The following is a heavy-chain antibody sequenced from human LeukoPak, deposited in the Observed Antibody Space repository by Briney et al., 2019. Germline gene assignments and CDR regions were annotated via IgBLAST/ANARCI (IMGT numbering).Heavy chain of an antibody. CDR1: GFPLSSYN. CDR3: ARECWDYSSGSYCGIDY. J-gene: IGHJ4*02. CDR2: MTSSSNYI. D-gene: IGHD3-10*01. Sequence: GGSLTLSCTASGFPLSSYNMNWARQAPGKGLECVSSMTSSSNYIYYTDPVKGRFTISRDNAKNSLNLQMNSLRAEDTTVYYCARECWDYSSGSYCGIDYWGQGTLVTVSS. V-gene: IGHV3-21*03.